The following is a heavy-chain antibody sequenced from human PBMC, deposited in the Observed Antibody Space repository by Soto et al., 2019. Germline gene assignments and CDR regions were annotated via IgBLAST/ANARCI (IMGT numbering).Heavy chain of an antibody. D-gene: IGHD3-3*02. CDR2: IMPVFRRP. CDR1: GGTFRTSA. CDR3: ARDKDRPQLGGNYYYILDV. J-gene: IGHJ6*02. Sequence: QVQLVQSGAEVKKPGSSVKVSCKASGGTFRTSAISWVRQAPGQGLELVGGIMPVFRRPKYAQNFQGRVTISADESTSTAYMELSSLRSDDTAVYYCARDKDRPQLGGNYYYILDVWGQGTAVTVSS. V-gene: IGHV1-69*12.